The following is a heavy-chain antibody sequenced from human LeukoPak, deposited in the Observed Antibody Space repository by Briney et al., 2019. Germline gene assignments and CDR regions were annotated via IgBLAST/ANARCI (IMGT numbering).Heavy chain of an antibody. CDR1: GFTFSSYS. V-gene: IGHV3-21*01. Sequence: PGGSLRLSCAASGFTFSSYSMNWVRQAPGKGLEWVSSISSSSSYIYYADSVKGRFTISRDNAKNSLYLQMNSLRAEDTAVYYCARDQPGGAHNFDYWGQGTLVTVSS. J-gene: IGHJ4*02. D-gene: IGHD3-10*01. CDR2: ISSSSSYI. CDR3: ARDQPGGAHNFDY.